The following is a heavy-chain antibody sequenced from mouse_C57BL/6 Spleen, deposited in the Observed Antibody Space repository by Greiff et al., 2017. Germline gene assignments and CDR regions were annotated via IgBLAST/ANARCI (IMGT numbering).Heavy chain of an antibody. CDR3: ARSSIDSNYEAMDY. J-gene: IGHJ4*01. Sequence: VQLQQSGAELVRPGTSVKVSCKASGYAFTNYLIEWVKQRPGQGLEWIGVINPGSGGTNYNEKFKGKATLTADKSSSTAYMQLSSLTSEDSAVYFCARSSIDSNYEAMDYWGQGTSVTVSS. CDR2: INPGSGGT. CDR1: GYAFTNYL. V-gene: IGHV1-54*01. D-gene: IGHD2-5*01.